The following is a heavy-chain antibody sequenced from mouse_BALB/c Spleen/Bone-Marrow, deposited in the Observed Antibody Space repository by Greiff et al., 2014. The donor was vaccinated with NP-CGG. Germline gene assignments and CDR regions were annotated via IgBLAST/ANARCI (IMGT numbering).Heavy chain of an antibody. V-gene: IGHV3-2*02. D-gene: IGHD2-3*01. CDR3: ARSNDGFPAWFAY. J-gene: IGHJ3*01. CDR2: ISYSGST. CDR1: GYSITNDYA. Sequence: EVKFEESGPGLVKPSQSLSLTCTVTGYSITNDYAWNWIRQFPGNKLEWMGYISYSGSTSYNPSLKSRISITRDTSKSQFFLQLNSVTTEDTATYYCARSNDGFPAWFAYWGQGTLVTVSA.